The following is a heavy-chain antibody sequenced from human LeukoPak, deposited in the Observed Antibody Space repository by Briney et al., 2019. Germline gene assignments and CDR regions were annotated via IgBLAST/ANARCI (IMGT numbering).Heavy chain of an antibody. D-gene: IGHD3-10*01. J-gene: IGHJ5*02. CDR3: ARRGALDSLLWFGEPEVNWFDP. V-gene: IGHV5-51*01. CDR2: IYPGDSDT. Sequence: GESLKISCKGSGFSFTSYWIGWVRQMPGKGLEWMGIIYPGDSDTRYSPSFQGQVTISADKSISTAYLQWSSLKASDTAMYYCARRGALDSLLWFGEPEVNWFDPWGQGTLVTVSS. CDR1: GFSFTSYW.